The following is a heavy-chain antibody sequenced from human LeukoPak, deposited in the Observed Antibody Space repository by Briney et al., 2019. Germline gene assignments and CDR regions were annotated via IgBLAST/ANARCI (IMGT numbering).Heavy chain of an antibody. CDR1: RVTFSSYA. D-gene: IGHD2-21*02. Sequence: PGGSLRLSCAASRVTFSSYAMIWVRQAPGKGLEWVSAISGSGGRTYYADSVKGRFTISRDNSKNTLSLQMNSLRDEDTATYYCAKEVYCGRDCYNPGYGVDVWGQGTTVTVSS. J-gene: IGHJ6*02. V-gene: IGHV3-23*01. CDR3: AKEVYCGRDCYNPGYGVDV. CDR2: ISGSGGRT.